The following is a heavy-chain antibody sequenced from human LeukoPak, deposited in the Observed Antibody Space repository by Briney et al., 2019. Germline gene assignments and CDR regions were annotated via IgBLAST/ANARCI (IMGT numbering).Heavy chain of an antibody. CDR3: ARHGIAARHTTSFDY. Sequence: ETLSLTCAVSGASINSSNWWSWVRQSPGKGLEWIGSIYYSGSIYYNPSLKSRVTISVDTSKNQFSLKLSSVTAADTAVYYCARHGIAARHTTSFDYWGQGTLVTVSS. CDR1: GASINSSNW. CDR2: IYYSGSI. D-gene: IGHD6-6*01. V-gene: IGHV4-39*01. J-gene: IGHJ4*02.